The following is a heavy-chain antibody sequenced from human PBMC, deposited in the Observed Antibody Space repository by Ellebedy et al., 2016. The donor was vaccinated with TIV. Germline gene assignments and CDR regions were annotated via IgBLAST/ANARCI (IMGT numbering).Heavy chain of an antibody. J-gene: IGHJ2*01. D-gene: IGHD1-1*01. Sequence: GESLKISCAASGFTFSDHWMSWVRQAPGKGPEWVANIRPDGIDKNYVDSVRGRFTISRDNAGNSLYLQMNSLRAEDTALFYSARIQTNWYFNLWGRGTLVTVSS. V-gene: IGHV3-7*03. CDR2: IRPDGIDK. CDR3: ARIQTNWYFNL. CDR1: GFTFSDHW.